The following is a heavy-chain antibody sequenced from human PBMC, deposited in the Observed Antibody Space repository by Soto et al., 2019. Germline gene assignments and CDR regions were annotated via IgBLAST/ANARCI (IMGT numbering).Heavy chain of an antibody. CDR1: GGSISNYY. Sequence: QVQLQESGPRLVKPSETLSLTCTVSGGSISNYYWSLIRQPPGKGLVWGGYVHYSGSANSNPSLKSRITISVDPSQNPLSLRLGSVTAADTPMYYCARHSGIYYQRCIAPWGRGTLVSVSS. CDR3: ARHSGIYYQRCIAP. D-gene: IGHD1-26*01. J-gene: IGHJ5*02. V-gene: IGHV4-59*08. CDR2: VHYSGSA.